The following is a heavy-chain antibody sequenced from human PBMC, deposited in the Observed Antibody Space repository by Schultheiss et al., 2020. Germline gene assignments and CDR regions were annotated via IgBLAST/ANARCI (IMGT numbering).Heavy chain of an antibody. J-gene: IGHJ6*02. CDR3: ARLHSRSSTSRGGAGYYYAMDV. D-gene: IGHD2-2*01. CDR1: GGSISSYY. Sequence: SETLSLTCTVSGGSISSYYWSWIRQPPGKGLEWIGYIYYSGSTNYNPSLKSRVTISVDTSKNQFSLQLTSVTAADTAVYYCARLHSRSSTSRGGAGYYYAMDVWGQGTTVTVSS. V-gene: IGHV4-59*08. CDR2: IYYSGST.